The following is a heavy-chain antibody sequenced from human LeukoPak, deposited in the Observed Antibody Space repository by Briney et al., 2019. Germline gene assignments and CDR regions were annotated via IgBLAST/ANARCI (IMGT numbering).Heavy chain of an antibody. J-gene: IGHJ6*03. Sequence: GGTLRLSCSASGFTFTTYGMNWVRQAPGKGLEWVSAISGSGGSTYYADSVKGRFTISRDNSKNTLYLQMNSLRAEDTAVYYCAKGGIAVAGPAGTLRYYYYYMDVWGKGTTVTVSS. D-gene: IGHD6-19*01. CDR3: AKGGIAVAGPAGTLRYYYYYMDV. CDR2: ISGSGGST. CDR1: GFTFTTYG. V-gene: IGHV3-23*01.